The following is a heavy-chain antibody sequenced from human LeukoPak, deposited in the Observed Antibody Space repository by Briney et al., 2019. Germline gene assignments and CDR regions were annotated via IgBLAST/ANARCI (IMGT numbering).Heavy chain of an antibody. CDR2: IYYTGRT. V-gene: IGHV4-39*01. Sequence: NPGGSLRLSCAASGFTFSSYAMTWVRQAPGKGLEWIGSIYYTGRTYYNPSLKSRVTISVDTSKNQFSLKLSSVTAADTAVFHCARVISTPAHFDSWGQGTLVTVSS. CDR1: GFTFSSYA. D-gene: IGHD3-16*02. J-gene: IGHJ4*02. CDR3: ARVISTPAHFDS.